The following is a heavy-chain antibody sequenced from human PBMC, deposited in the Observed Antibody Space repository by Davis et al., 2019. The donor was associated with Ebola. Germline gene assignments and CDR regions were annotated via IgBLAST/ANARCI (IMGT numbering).Heavy chain of an antibody. CDR3: AREVDIIYYYGMDV. CDR2: IWYDGSNK. CDR1: GFTFSSYG. V-gene: IGHV3-33*01. D-gene: IGHD3-3*01. J-gene: IGHJ6*02. Sequence: GESLKISCAASGFTFSSYGMHWVRQAPGKGLEWVAVIWYDGSNKYYADSVKGRFTISRDNSKNTLYLQMNSLRAEDTAVYYCAREVDIIYYYGMDVWGQGTTVTVSS.